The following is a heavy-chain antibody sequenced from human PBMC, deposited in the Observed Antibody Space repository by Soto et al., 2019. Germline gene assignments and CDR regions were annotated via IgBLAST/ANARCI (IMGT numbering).Heavy chain of an antibody. Sequence: EVQLVESGGGLVQPGGSLRLSCAASGFTVSSNYMSWVRQAPGKGLEWVSVIYSGGSTYYADSVKGRFTISRDNSKNTLYLHMNSLRAEETAVDYCGSEFVVRGAMRPYSCSYGMDVLGQGTTVTVSS. D-gene: IGHD2-2*01. CDR1: GFTVSSNY. V-gene: IGHV3-66*01. J-gene: IGHJ6*02. CDR3: GSEFVVRGAMRPYSCSYGMDV. CDR2: IYSGGST.